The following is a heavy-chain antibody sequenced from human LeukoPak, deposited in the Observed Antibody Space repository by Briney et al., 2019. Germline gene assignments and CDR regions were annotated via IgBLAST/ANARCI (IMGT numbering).Heavy chain of an antibody. CDR2: ISGSGGST. J-gene: IGHJ4*02. CDR1: GFTISSYG. CDR3: AKDLSYYDILTGYYTVGYDY. Sequence: GGTLRLSCAASGFTISSYGMSWLRQAPGLGLEWVSAISGSGGSTYYADSVKGQFTIARDNSKTTLDLQMNSLRAEDTAVYYCAKDLSYYDILTGYYTVGYDYWGQGTLVTVSS. D-gene: IGHD3-9*01. V-gene: IGHV3-23*01.